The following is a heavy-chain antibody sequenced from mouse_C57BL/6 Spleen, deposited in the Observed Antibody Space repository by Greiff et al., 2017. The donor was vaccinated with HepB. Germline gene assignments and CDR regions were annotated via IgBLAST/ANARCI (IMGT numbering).Heavy chain of an antibody. CDR3: ASGPFDY. Sequence: EVQLQQSGPELVKPGASVKISCKASGYTFTDYYMNWVKQSHGKSLEWIGDINPNNGGTSYNQKFKGKATLTVDKYSSTAYMELRSLTSEDSAVYYCASGPFDYWGQGTTLTVSS. CDR1: GYTFTDYY. V-gene: IGHV1-26*01. CDR2: INPNNGGT. J-gene: IGHJ2*01.